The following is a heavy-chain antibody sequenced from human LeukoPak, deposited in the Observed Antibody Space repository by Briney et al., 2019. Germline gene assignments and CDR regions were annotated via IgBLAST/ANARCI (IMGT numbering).Heavy chain of an antibody. CDR2: IYYSGNT. CDR3: ARETTYYYGSGLDAFDI. CDR1: GGSVSSGSYH. J-gene: IGHJ3*02. V-gene: IGHV4-61*01. D-gene: IGHD3-10*01. Sequence: PSETLSLTWTVSGGSVSSGSYHWSWIRQPPGKGLEWIGYIYYSGNTNYNPSLKGRVTISVDTSKNQFSLKLSSATAPDTAVYYCARETTYYYGSGLDAFDIWGQGTMVTVSS.